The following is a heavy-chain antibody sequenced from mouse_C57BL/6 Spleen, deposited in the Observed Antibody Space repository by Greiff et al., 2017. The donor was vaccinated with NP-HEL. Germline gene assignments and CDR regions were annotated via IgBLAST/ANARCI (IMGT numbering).Heavy chain of an antibody. CDR2: IYPRDGST. CDR3: AARGSSGPFAY. V-gene: IGHV1-85*01. D-gene: IGHD3-2*02. CDR1: GYTFTSYD. Sequence: VQLHQSGPELVKPGASVKLSCKASGYTFTSYDINWVKQRPGQGLEWIGWIYPRDGSTKYNEKFKGKATLTVDTSSSTAYMELHSLTSEDSAVYFCAARGSSGPFAYWGQGTLATVSA. J-gene: IGHJ3*01.